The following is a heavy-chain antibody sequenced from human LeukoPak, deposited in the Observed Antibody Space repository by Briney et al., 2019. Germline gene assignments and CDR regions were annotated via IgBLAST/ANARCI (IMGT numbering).Heavy chain of an antibody. D-gene: IGHD6-6*01. CDR1: GGSFSGYY. Sequence: SETLSLTCAVYGGSFSGYYWSWIRQPPGKGLEWIGEINHSGSTNYNPPLKSRVTISVDTSKNQFSLKLSSVTAADTAVYYCARLPYSSSPYYYYYMDVWGKGTTVTVSS. V-gene: IGHV4-34*01. CDR3: ARLPYSSSPYYYYYMDV. CDR2: INHSGST. J-gene: IGHJ6*03.